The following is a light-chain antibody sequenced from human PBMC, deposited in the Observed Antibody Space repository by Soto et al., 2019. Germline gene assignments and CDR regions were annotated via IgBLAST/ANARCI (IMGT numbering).Light chain of an antibody. CDR1: SSDVGGYNY. V-gene: IGLV2-14*03. CDR3: SSYTSSSTVV. Sequence: QSALTQPASVSGSPGQSITISCTGTSSDVGGYNYVSWSQQHPGKAPKLLISEVSNRPSGVSNRFSGYKSVNTASLTISGLQAEDEADYFCSSYTSSSTVVFGGGTKLTVL. J-gene: IGLJ2*01. CDR2: EVS.